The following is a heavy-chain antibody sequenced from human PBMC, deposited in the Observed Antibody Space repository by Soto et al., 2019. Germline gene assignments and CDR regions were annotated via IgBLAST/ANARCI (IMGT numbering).Heavy chain of an antibody. J-gene: IGHJ4*02. CDR3: ASGIGYCSSTSCYTGLFDY. CDR2: IIPIFGTA. V-gene: IGHV1-69*13. D-gene: IGHD2-2*02. CDR1: GGTFSSYA. Sequence: VKVSCKASGGTFSSYAISWVRQAPGQGLEWMGGIIPIFGTANYAQKFQGRVTITADESTSTAYMELSSLRSEDTAVYYCASGIGYCSSTSCYTGLFDYWGQGTLVTVSS.